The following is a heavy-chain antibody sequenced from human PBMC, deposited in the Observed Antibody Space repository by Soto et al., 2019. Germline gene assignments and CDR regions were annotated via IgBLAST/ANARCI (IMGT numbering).Heavy chain of an antibody. CDR1: GFTFSSYS. D-gene: IGHD4-17*01. V-gene: IGHV3-48*01. Sequence: EVQLVESGGGLVQPGGSLRLSCAASGFTFSSYSMNWVRQAPGKALEWVSYISSSSSTIYYADSLKGRFTISRDNAKNSLYLQRNSRISEDTAVYNCARDRNYGLCDYWGQGTLVSVSS. J-gene: IGHJ4*02. CDR2: ISSSSSTI. CDR3: ARDRNYGLCDY.